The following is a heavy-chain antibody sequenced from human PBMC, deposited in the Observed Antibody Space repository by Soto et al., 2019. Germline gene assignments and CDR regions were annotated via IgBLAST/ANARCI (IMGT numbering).Heavy chain of an antibody. V-gene: IGHV4-59*01. CDR1: GGSISSYY. D-gene: IGHD3-22*01. J-gene: IGHJ6*02. Sequence: SETLSLTCTVSGGSISSYYWSWIRQPPGKGLEWIGYIYYSGSTNYNPSLKSRVTISVDTSKNQFYLKLSSVTAADTAVYYCARGGDTDYYDSSGYYADYYYYGMDVWGQGTTVTVSS. CDR2: IYYSGST. CDR3: ARGGDTDYYDSSGYYADYYYYGMDV.